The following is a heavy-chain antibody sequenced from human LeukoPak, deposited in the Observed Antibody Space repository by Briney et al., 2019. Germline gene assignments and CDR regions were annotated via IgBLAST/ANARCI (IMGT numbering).Heavy chain of an antibody. CDR3: ARRARENWYFDL. V-gene: IGHV4-59*08. CDR1: GGSISNYY. J-gene: IGHJ2*01. Sequence: SETLSLTCTVSGGSISNYYWSWIRQPPGKGLDWIDYIYYTGSTNSNPSLKSRVTISADTPKNQFSLKLSSVTAADTAVYYCARRARENWYFDLWGRGTLVTVSS. CDR2: IYYTGST.